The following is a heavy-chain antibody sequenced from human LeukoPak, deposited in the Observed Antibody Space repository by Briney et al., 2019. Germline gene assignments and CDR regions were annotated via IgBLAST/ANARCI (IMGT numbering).Heavy chain of an antibody. J-gene: IGHJ4*02. D-gene: IGHD3-22*01. CDR1: VYSFISFY. V-gene: IGHV1-46*01. CDR3: AGTFGGSSGYYSVGY. Sequence: ASVKVSCKASVYSFISFYIHWVRQAPGQGLEWMGVINPSGGSTAYAQQFQGRVTMTRDTSTSTVYMELSSLRSEDTAVYYCAGTFGGSSGYYSVGYWGQGTLVTVSS. CDR2: INPSGGST.